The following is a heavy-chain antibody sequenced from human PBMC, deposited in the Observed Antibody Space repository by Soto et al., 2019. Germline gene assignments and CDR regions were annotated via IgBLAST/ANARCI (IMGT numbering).Heavy chain of an antibody. V-gene: IGHV1-46*01. CDR3: ARDHLYSSGWYRSWFGP. CDR2: INPSGGST. D-gene: IGHD6-19*01. Sequence: ASVKVSCKASGYTFTSYYMHWVRQAPGQGLEWMGIINPSGGSTSYAQKFQGRVTMTRDTSTSTVYMELSSLRSEDTAVYYCARDHLYSSGWYRSWFGPWGQGTLVTVSS. CDR1: GYTFTSYY. J-gene: IGHJ5*02.